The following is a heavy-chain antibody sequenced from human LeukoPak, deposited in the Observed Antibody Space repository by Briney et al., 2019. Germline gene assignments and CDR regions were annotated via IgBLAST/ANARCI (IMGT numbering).Heavy chain of an antibody. J-gene: IGHJ4*02. V-gene: IGHV3-15*01. CDR3: TLSPSGALDY. Sequence: GGSLRLSCAASGFTFSNAWMSWVRQAPGKGLEWVGRINSKTDGGTTDCAAPVKGRFTISRDDSKNTLYLQMNSLETEDTAVYYCTLSPSGALDYWGQGTLVTVSS. CDR1: GFTFSNAW. D-gene: IGHD2-8*02. CDR2: INSKTDGGTT.